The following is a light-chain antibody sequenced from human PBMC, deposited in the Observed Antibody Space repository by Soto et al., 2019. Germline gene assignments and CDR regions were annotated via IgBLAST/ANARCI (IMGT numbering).Light chain of an antibody. V-gene: IGKV1-39*01. CDR1: QSIDNF. J-gene: IGKJ3*01. CDR3: QQSYSTPRT. Sequence: DIQMTQSPSSLSASVGDRVTITCRASQSIDNFLNWYQKKPGKAPKLLIYATSNLQSGVPSTFSGSGSGTDFTLTISSLQPEYRATYYCQQSYSTPRTFGPGTTVDIK. CDR2: ATS.